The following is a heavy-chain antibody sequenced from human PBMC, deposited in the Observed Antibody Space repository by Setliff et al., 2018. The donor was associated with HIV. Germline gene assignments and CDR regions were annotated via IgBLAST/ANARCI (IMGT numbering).Heavy chain of an antibody. CDR3: ARDPPGYGDSNDY. CDR2: IYYTGST. J-gene: IGHJ4*02. Sequence: SETLSLTCTVSGGSISSSSYYWSWIRQPPGKGLEWIGYIYYTGSTNYNPSLKSRLTISVDTSKNQFSLKLRSVTAADTAVYYCARDPPGYGDSNDYWGQGTLVTVSS. D-gene: IGHD4-17*01. V-gene: IGHV4-61*01. CDR1: GGSISSSSYY.